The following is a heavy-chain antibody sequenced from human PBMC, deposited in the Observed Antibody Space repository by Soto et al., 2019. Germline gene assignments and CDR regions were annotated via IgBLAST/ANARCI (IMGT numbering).Heavy chain of an antibody. CDR2: IYYSGST. D-gene: IGHD3-10*01. Sequence: QLQLQESGPGLVKPSETLSLTCTVSGGSISSSSYYWGWIRQPPGKGLEWIGSIYYSGSTYYNPSRKSRVTLSVDTSKNQFSLKLSSVTAADTAVYYCARSVRGVTRTDYWGQGTLVTVSS. V-gene: IGHV4-39*01. J-gene: IGHJ4*02. CDR1: GGSISSSSYY. CDR3: ARSVRGVTRTDY.